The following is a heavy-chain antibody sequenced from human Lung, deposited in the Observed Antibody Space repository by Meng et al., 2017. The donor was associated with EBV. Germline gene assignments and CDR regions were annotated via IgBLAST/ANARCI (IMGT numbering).Heavy chain of an antibody. Sequence: QVQLPEAGQGLVKPSGPLSLTCAVSGGSISSSNWWSWVRQPPGKGLEWIGEIYHSGSTNYNPSLKSRATISVDKSKNQFSLKLSSVTAADTAVYYCARDEGGNSERGFQHWGQGTLVTVSS. CDR1: GGSISSSNW. CDR2: IYHSGST. CDR3: ARDEGGNSERGFQH. J-gene: IGHJ1*01. D-gene: IGHD4-23*01. V-gene: IGHV4-4*02.